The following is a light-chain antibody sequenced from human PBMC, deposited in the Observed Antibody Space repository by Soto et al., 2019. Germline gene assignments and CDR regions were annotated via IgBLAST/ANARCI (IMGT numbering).Light chain of an antibody. J-gene: IGKJ5*01. CDR3: QQRSNWPPFT. Sequence: EIVLTQSPGTLSLSQGETATLSCRASQYVSNKVAWYQQKPGQAPSLLILGASTRATDIPARFSGSGSGTDFTLTISSLEPEDFAVYYCQQRSNWPPFTFGQGTRLEI. CDR2: GAS. CDR1: QYVSNK. V-gene: IGKV3-11*01.